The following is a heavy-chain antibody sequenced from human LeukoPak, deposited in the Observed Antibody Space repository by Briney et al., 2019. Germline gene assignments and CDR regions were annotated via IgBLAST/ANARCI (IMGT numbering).Heavy chain of an antibody. CDR1: GFAFSVYA. J-gene: IGHJ5*01. V-gene: IGHV3-23*01. Sequence: GGSLRLSCAASGFAFSVYAMSWLAQPPGKGLEWVSTINANSGTTSYAASVRGRFTISRDDSKNALYLQLNTLRADDTATYYCAKPISGGLAVTADWFHPWGQGTLVVVSS. CDR3: AKPISGGLAVTADWFHP. D-gene: IGHD6-19*01. CDR2: INANSGTT.